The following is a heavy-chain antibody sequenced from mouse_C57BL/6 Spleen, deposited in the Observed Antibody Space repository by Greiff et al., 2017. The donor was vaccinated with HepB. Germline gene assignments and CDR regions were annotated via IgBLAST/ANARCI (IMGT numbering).Heavy chain of an antibody. CDR3: ARMITRGAHFDY. CDR1: GYTFTSYW. J-gene: IGHJ2*01. D-gene: IGHD2-4*01. CDR2: IDPSDSYT. V-gene: IGHV1-50*01. Sequence: VQLQQPGAELVKPGASVKLSCKASGYTFTSYWMQWVKQRPGQGLEWIGEIDPSDSYTNYNQKFKGKATLTVDTSSSTAYMQLSSLTSEDSAVYYCARMITRGAHFDYWGQGTTLTVSS.